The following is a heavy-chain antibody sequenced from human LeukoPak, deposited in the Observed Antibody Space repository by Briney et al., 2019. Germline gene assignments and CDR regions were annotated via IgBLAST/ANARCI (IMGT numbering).Heavy chain of an antibody. CDR2: ISGSGGST. CDR3: AKVRHDSSGYYYGSVYYYGMDV. D-gene: IGHD3-22*01. Sequence: GSLRLPCAASGITFSSYAMSWVRQAPGKGLELVSAISGSGGSTYYADSVKGRFTISRDNSKNTLYLQMNSLRAEDTAVYYCAKVRHDSSGYYYGSVYYYGMDVWGQGTTVTVSS. J-gene: IGHJ6*02. V-gene: IGHV3-23*01. CDR1: GITFSSYA.